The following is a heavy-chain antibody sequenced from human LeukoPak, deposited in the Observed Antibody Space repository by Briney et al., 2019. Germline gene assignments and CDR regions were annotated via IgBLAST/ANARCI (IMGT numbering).Heavy chain of an antibody. J-gene: IGHJ4*02. CDR2: ISSTSSTV. CDR1: GFTFSSYS. V-gene: IGHV3-48*01. Sequence: GGSLRLSCAVSGFTFSSYSMTWVRQAPGKGLEWVSYISSTSSTVYYADSVKGRFTISRDNSKNTLYLQMNSLRAEDTAVYYCARGVGYSYGRDHWGQGTLVTVSS. CDR3: ARGVGYSYGRDH. D-gene: IGHD5-18*01.